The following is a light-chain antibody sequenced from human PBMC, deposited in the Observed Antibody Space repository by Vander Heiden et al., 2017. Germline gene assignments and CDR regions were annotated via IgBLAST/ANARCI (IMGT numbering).Light chain of an antibody. CDR3: QQSYSTPRT. J-gene: IGKJ2*01. Sequence: DIQGIHSPSSLSASVGDRVTITCRASQSISSYLNWYQQKPGKAPKLLIYAASSLQSGVPSRFSGSGSGTDFTLTISSLQPEDFATYYCQQSYSTPRTFGQGTKLEIK. V-gene: IGKV1-39*01. CDR1: QSISSY. CDR2: AAS.